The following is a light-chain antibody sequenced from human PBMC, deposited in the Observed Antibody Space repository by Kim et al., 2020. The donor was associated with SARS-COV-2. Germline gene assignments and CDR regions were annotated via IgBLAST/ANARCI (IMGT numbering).Light chain of an antibody. V-gene: IGLV1-44*01. Sequence: GQRVTISCSGSPANIGTNTINWYQQLPGKSPKLLIFSNDVRPSGVPERFSGSKSGTSASLAISGLQSEDEADYHCAAWDDSLNGLVFGGGTQLTVL. CDR3: AAWDDSLNGLV. CDR1: PANIGTNT. J-gene: IGLJ7*01. CDR2: SND.